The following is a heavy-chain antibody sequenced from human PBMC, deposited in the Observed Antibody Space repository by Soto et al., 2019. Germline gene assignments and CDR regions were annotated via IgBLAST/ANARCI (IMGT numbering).Heavy chain of an antibody. V-gene: IGHV1-18*01. CDR3: ARDGGGIVLVSAAINYYGMDV. CDR2: ISAYNGNT. CDR1: GYTFTSYG. Sequence: ASVKVSCKASGYTFTSYGISWVRQAPGQGLEWMGWISAYNGNTNYAQKLQGRVTMTTDTSTSTAYMELRSLRSDDTAVYYCARDGGGIVLVSAAINYYGMDVWGQGTTVTVSS. D-gene: IGHD2-2*02. J-gene: IGHJ6*02.